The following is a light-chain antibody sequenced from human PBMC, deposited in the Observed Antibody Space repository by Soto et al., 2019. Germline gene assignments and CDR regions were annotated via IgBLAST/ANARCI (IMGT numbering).Light chain of an antibody. CDR3: QRYDTYSCT. Sequence: DIQMTQSPSTLSASVGDRVTITCRASQSISSWLAWYQQNPGKAPKLLIYAASGLASGVPSRFSGSVSGTEFTLTISSLQPDDFATYYCQRYDTYSCTFGQGTKVEIK. CDR2: AAS. J-gene: IGKJ1*01. CDR1: QSISSW. V-gene: IGKV1-5*03.